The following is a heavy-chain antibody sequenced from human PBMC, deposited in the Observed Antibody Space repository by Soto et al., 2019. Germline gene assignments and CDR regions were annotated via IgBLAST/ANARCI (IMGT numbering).Heavy chain of an antibody. CDR3: AKDHNGWELLRYFDY. V-gene: IGHV3-23*01. Sequence: WGSLRLSCAASGFTFSSYAMSWVRQAPGKGLEWVSAISGSGGSTYYADSVKGRFTISRDNSKNTLYLQMNSLRAEDTAVYYCAKDHNGWELLRYFDYWGQGTLVTVSS. D-gene: IGHD1-26*01. J-gene: IGHJ4*02. CDR1: GFTFSSYA. CDR2: ISGSGGST.